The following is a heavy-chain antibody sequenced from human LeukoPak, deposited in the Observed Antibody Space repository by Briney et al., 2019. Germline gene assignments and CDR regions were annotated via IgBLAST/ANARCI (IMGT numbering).Heavy chain of an antibody. Sequence: PSHTLSLTYAVSGDSLNRGGYYWPWLRQHPGKGLEWIGYISNSGSTSYNPSLRSRVSISVDTSNNHFSLRLASVTAADTAVYYCARDVVVTSSPDAFDIWGQGTMVTVSS. CDR2: ISNSGST. V-gene: IGHV4-31*11. D-gene: IGHD2-21*02. CDR3: ARDVVVTSSPDAFDI. J-gene: IGHJ3*02. CDR1: GDSLNRGGYY.